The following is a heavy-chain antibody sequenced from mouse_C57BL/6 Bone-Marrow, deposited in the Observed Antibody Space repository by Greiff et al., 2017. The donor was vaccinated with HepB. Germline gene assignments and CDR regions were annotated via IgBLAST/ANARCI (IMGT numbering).Heavy chain of an antibody. CDR1: GFTFSSYA. CDR3: TRDNDGYSYFDY. D-gene: IGHD2-3*01. J-gene: IGHJ2*01. Sequence: DVMLVESGEGLVKPGGSLKLSCAASGFTFSSYAMSWVRQTPEKRLEWVAYISSGGDYIYYADTVKGRFTISRDNARNTLYLQMSSLKSEDTAMYYCTRDNDGYSYFDYWGQGTTLTVSS. V-gene: IGHV5-9-1*02. CDR2: ISSGGDYI.